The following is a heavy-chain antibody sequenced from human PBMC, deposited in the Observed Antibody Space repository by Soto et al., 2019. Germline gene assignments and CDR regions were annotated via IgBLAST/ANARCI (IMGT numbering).Heavy chain of an antibody. CDR2: IWYDGSNK. J-gene: IGHJ4*02. V-gene: IGHV3-33*01. CDR3: ARDLPHYYDSSGTPFDY. CDR1: GFTFSTYG. Sequence: GGSLRLSCTTSGFTFSTYGMHWVRQAPGKGLEWVAVIWYDGSNKYYADSVKGRFTISRDNSKNTLYLQMNSLRAEDTAVYYCARDLPHYYDSSGTPFDYWGQGTLVTVSS. D-gene: IGHD3-22*01.